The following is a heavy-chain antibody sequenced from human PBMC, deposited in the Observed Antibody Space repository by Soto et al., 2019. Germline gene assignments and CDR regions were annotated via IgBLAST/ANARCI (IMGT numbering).Heavy chain of an antibody. CDR1: GFTFSSYA. V-gene: IGHV3-23*01. Sequence: EVQLLESGGGLVQPGGSLRLSCAASGFTFSSYAMTWVRQAPGKGLEWVSAISGSGGSTYYADSVKGRFTISRDNSKNTLDLQRNSLRAEDTAGYDCAKGWQRKADYWGQGTLVTVSS. CDR3: AKGWQRKADY. CDR2: ISGSGGST. D-gene: IGHD6-25*01. J-gene: IGHJ4*02.